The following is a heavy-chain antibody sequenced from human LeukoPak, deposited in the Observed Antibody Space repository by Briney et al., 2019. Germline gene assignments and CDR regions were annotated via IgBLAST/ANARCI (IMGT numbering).Heavy chain of an antibody. V-gene: IGHV1-46*01. CDR1: GYTFTTYY. D-gene: IGHD2-2*01. Sequence: ASVKVSCKASGYTFTTYYMHWVRQATGAGLEWMGIINPSDGSASYAQKFQGRVTMTRDTSTSTVYMELSSLTSEDTALYYCARDSTTSSLADPWGQGTLVTVSS. J-gene: IGHJ5*02. CDR2: INPSDGSA. CDR3: ARDSTTSSLADP.